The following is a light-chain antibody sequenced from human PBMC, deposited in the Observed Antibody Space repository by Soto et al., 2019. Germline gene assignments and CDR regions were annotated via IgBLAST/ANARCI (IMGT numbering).Light chain of an antibody. CDR2: AAS. CDR3: QQTYTSPWT. J-gene: IGKJ1*01. CDR1: QSIANY. V-gene: IGKV1-39*01. Sequence: DIQMTQSPSSLSASVGDRVTITCRSSQSIANYLNWYQHRPGKVPKVLIFAASSLQSGVPSRFSGSGSGTEFTLTISSLQPEDFATYYCQQTYTSPWTFGQGTKVEIE.